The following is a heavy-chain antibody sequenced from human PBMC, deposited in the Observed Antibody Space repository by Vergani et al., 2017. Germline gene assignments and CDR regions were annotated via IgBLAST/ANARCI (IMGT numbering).Heavy chain of an antibody. V-gene: IGHV3-33*01. CDR1: GFTFSSYG. J-gene: IGHJ4*02. D-gene: IGHD2-15*01. Sequence: QVQLVESGGGVVQPGRSLRLSCAASGFTFSSYGMHWVRQAPGKGLEWVAVIWYDGSNKYYADSVKGRFTISRDNSKNTLYLQMNSLRAEDTAVYYCARYAESIGYCSGGSCLPMGYWGQGTLVTVSS. CDR2: IWYDGSNK. CDR3: ARYAESIGYCSGGSCLPMGY.